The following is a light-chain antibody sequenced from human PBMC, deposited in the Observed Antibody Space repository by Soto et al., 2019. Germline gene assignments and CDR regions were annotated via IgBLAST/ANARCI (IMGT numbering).Light chain of an antibody. Sequence: QSVLTQSASVSGSPGQSITISCTGTSSDVGGSDYVSWYQQHPDKAPKLMIYHVSNRPSGVSNRFSGSKSGNTASLTISGLQAEDEADYYSSSYTTGDILHVFRTVTKVTVL. CDR2: HVS. V-gene: IGLV2-14*03. CDR3: SSYTTGDILHV. CDR1: SSDVGGSDY. J-gene: IGLJ1*01.